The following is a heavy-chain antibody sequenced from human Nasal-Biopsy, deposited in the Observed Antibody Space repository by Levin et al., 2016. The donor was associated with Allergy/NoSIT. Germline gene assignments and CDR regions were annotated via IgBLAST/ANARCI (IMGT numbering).Heavy chain of an antibody. CDR3: ARAVYYYDSSGYYQPDFDY. D-gene: IGHD3-22*01. J-gene: IGHJ4*02. CDR2: IYHSGST. CDR1: GGSISSGVYH. Sequence: SETLSLTCTVSGGSISSGVYHWTWIRQFPGKGLEWIGHIYHSGSTYYNPSLKSRVTISVDRSKNQFSLKLFSVTAADTAVYYCARAVYYYDSSGYYQPDFDYWGQGTPVTVSS. V-gene: IGHV4-30-2*06.